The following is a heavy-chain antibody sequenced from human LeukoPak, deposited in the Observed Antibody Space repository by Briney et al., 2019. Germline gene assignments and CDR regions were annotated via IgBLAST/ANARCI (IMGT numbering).Heavy chain of an antibody. CDR2: ISSSGENT. CDR1: GFTFSRYA. Sequence: GGSLRLSCAASGFTFSRYAMTWVRQAPGKGLEWVSAISSSGENTYYPGSVKGRLTISRDNSKTTLYLQMNSLRPEDTAIYYCARDLNTGSYHWFDPWGQGTLVTVSS. V-gene: IGHV3-23*01. J-gene: IGHJ5*02. D-gene: IGHD1-26*01. CDR3: ARDLNTGSYHWFDP.